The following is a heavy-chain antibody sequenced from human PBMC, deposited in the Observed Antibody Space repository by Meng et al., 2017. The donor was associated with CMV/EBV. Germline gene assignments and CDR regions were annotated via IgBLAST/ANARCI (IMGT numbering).Heavy chain of an antibody. V-gene: IGHV3-21*01. CDR3: ARGYPLRSYVGYGMDV. D-gene: IGHD3-3*01. CDR1: GFTFSSYS. CDR2: ISSSSSYI. J-gene: IGHJ6*02. Sequence: GESLKISCAASGFTFSSYSMNWVRQAPGKGLEWVSSISSSSSYIYYADSVKGRFTISRDNAKNSLYLQMNSLRAEDTAVYYCARGYPLRSYVGYGMDVWGQGTTVTVSS.